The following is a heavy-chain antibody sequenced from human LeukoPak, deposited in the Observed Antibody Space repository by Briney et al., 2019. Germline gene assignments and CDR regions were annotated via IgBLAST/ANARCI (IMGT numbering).Heavy chain of an antibody. CDR3: ARGPDGSGNADY. V-gene: IGHV4-34*01. Sequence: PSETLSLTCAVYGWSFSGYYWSWLRQPPGKGLEWIGEINHSESTNYNPSLKSRVTISVDTSKNQFSLKLSSVTGADTAVYYCARGPDGSGNADYWGQGTLVTVSS. CDR2: INHSEST. J-gene: IGHJ4*02. CDR1: GWSFSGYY. D-gene: IGHD3-10*01.